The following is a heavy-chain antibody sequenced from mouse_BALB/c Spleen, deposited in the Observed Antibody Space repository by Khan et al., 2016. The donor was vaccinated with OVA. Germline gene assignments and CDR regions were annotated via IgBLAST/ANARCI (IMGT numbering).Heavy chain of an antibody. CDR1: GYSITSGYA. J-gene: IGHJ4*01. CDR2: ISNSGST. V-gene: IGHV3-2*02. Sequence: EVQLQESGPGLVKPSQSLSLTCTVTGYSITSGYAWNWIRQFPGNKLEWMGYISNSGSTSYNPSLRSRISITRDTSKNQFFLQLNSVTTEDTATYYCARKKYYGYAMDYWGQGTSVTVSS. CDR3: ARKKYYGYAMDY. D-gene: IGHD1-1*01.